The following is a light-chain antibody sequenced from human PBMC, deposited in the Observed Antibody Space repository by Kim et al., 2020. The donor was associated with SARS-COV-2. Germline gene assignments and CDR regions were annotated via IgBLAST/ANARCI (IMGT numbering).Light chain of an antibody. V-gene: IGLV1-51*01. Sequence: GKKVTTSCSGSSSNSGNLYVSWYQQFPGTAPKLLIYDNNRRPSGIPDRFSGSKSGTSATLGITGLQPGDEADYYCGTWDNSLSAGVFGGGTQLTVL. CDR1: SSNSGNLY. J-gene: IGLJ3*02. CDR3: GTWDNSLSAGV. CDR2: DNN.